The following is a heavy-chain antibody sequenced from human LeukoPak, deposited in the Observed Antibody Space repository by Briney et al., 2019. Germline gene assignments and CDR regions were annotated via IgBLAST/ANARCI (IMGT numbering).Heavy chain of an antibody. D-gene: IGHD6-19*01. Sequence: GGSLRLSCATSGFTFTRYAINWVRQAPGKGLDWISTISGPGDKAYYADSVKGRFTISRDNSKNTVYLQMNSLTAGDTAIYYCAREAVSTSGWYLDYWGQGTLVAVSS. CDR2: ISGPGDKA. J-gene: IGHJ4*02. CDR1: GFTFTRYA. V-gene: IGHV3-23*01. CDR3: AREAVSTSGWYLDY.